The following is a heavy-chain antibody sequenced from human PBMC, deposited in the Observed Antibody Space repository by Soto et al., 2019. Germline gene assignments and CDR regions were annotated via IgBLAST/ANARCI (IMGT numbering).Heavy chain of an antibody. Sequence: SETLCLTCSVSGGSISSYYWSWIRQPPGKGLEWIGYIYYSGRTNYNPSLKSRVTISVDTSKNQFSLKLSSVTAADTAVYYCARQASYFDYWGQGTLVTVSS. J-gene: IGHJ4*02. CDR1: GGSISSYY. V-gene: IGHV4-59*08. CDR3: ARQASYFDY. CDR2: IYYSGRT.